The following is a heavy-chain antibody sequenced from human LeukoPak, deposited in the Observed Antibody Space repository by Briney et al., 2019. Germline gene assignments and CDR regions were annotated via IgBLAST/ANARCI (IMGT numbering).Heavy chain of an antibody. D-gene: IGHD2-2*03. CDR2: IYTSGNT. CDR3: ARGGYCSSSSCYPYNMDV. J-gene: IGHJ6*03. CDR1: GGSISSYY. V-gene: IGHV4-4*07. Sequence: SETLSLTCTVSGGSISSYYWNWIRQSAGKGLEWIGRIYTSGNTNYNPSLKSRVTMSADTSKNQLSLKLSSVTAADTAVYYCARGGYCSSSSCYPYNMDVWGKGTTVTVSS.